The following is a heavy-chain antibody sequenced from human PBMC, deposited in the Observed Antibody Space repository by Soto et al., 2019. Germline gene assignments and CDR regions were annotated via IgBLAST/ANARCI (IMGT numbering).Heavy chain of an antibody. CDR2: IYWDDDK. V-gene: IGHV2-5*02. CDR3: AHLPWKQLWPRAPAVY. CDR1: GFSLSTSGVG. J-gene: IGHJ4*02. Sequence: SGPTLVNPTQTLTLTRTFSGFSLSTSGVGVGWIRQPPGKALEWLGIIYWDDDKRYRPSLKSRLTITKDTSKNQLVLTMTNMDPVDTATYYCAHLPWKQLWPRAPAVYWGQGTPVTVSS. D-gene: IGHD5-18*01.